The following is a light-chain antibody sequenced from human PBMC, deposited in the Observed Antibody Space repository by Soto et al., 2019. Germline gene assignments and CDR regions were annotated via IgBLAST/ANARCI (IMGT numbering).Light chain of an antibody. V-gene: IGLV2-14*01. Sequence: QSALTQPASVSGSPGQSITISCTGTSGDVGGYTFVSWYQQHPNKAPKLIIYEVTNRPSGVSDRFSGSKSGNTASLTISVLQAEDEAFYYCSSYTSSSTLWVFGGGTQLTVL. J-gene: IGLJ3*02. CDR2: EVT. CDR1: SGDVGGYTF. CDR3: SSYTSSSTLWV.